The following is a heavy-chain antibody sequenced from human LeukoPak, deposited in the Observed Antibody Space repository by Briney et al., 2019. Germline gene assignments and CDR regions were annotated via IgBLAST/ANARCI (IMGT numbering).Heavy chain of an antibody. CDR3: ARDNYFGFSYSWHFDY. CDR2: INPNSGDT. Sequence: ASMKVSCKTSGYTFTGYFLHWVRQAPGQGLEWMGWINPNSGDTNYALKFQDRVTMTRDTSISTAYKELSRLSSDDTTLYYCARDNYFGFSYSWHFDYWGLGTLVTVSS. D-gene: IGHD5-18*01. CDR1: GYTFTGYF. V-gene: IGHV1-2*02. J-gene: IGHJ4*02.